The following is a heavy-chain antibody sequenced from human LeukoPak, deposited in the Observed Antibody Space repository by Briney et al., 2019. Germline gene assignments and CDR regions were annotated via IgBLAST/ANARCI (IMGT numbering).Heavy chain of an antibody. D-gene: IGHD6-19*01. CDR3: AKDESSGWYGGYWYFDL. CDR1: GFTFSSYG. J-gene: IGHJ2*01. Sequence: GGSLRLSCAASGFTFSSYGMSWVRQAPGKGLEWVAVLSYDGDYNYYADSVKGRFTISRDNAKNSLYLQMNSLRAEDTALYYCAKDESSGWYGGYWYFDLWGRGTLVTVSS. CDR2: LSYDGDYN. V-gene: IGHV3-30*18.